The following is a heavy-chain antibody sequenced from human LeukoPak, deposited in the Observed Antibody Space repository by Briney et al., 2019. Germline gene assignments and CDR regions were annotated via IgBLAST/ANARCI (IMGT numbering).Heavy chain of an antibody. CDR3: ARTYYDILTGSGYYYMDV. V-gene: IGHV4-38-2*02. CDR1: GYSISSGYY. J-gene: IGHJ6*03. Sequence: SETLSLTCTVSGYSISSGYYWGWIRQPPGKGLEWIGSIYHSGSTYYNPSLKSRVTISVDTSKNQFSLKLSSVTAADTAVYYCARTYYDILTGSGYYYMDVWGKGTTVTISS. D-gene: IGHD3-9*01. CDR2: IYHSGST.